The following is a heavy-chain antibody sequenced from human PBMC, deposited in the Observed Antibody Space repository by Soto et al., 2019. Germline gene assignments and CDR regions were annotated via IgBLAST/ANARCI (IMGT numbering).Heavy chain of an antibody. V-gene: IGHV3-30-3*01. Sequence: GGSLRLSCAASGFTFSSYAMHWVRQAPGKGLEWVAVISYDGSNKYYADSVKGRFTISSDNSKNTMYPQMNSLRAEDTAVYYFARSYDRCGYSWIGSVWYYYYGMDVWGQGTTVTVSS. CDR3: ARSYDRCGYSWIGSVWYYYYGMDV. D-gene: IGHD3-22*01. J-gene: IGHJ6*02. CDR2: ISYDGSNK. CDR1: GFTFSSYA.